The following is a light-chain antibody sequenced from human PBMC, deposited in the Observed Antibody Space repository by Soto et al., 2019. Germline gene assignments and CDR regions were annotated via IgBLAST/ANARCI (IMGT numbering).Light chain of an antibody. CDR2: EVS. Sequence: QSVLTQPASVSGSPGQSITISCTGTSIDVGGYNYVSWYQQHPGKAPKLMIYEVSNRPSGVSNRFSGSKSGNTASLTISGLQAEDEADYYCSSYTSSSTLYVFGTGTKLTVL. CDR1: SIDVGGYNY. V-gene: IGLV2-14*01. CDR3: SSYTSSSTLYV. J-gene: IGLJ1*01.